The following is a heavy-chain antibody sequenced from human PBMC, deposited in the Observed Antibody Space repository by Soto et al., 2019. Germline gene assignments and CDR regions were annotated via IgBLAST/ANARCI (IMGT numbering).Heavy chain of an antibody. CDR2: INHSGST. CDR1: GGSFSGYY. Sequence: SETLSLTCAVYGGSFSGYYWSWIRQPPGKGLEWIGEINHSGSTNYNPSLKSRVTISVDTSKNQFSLKLSSVTAADTAVYYCARGHYGSGSVRSGWRAVNWFDPWGQGTLVTVSS. V-gene: IGHV4-34*01. D-gene: IGHD3-10*01. CDR3: ARGHYGSGSVRSGWRAVNWFDP. J-gene: IGHJ5*02.